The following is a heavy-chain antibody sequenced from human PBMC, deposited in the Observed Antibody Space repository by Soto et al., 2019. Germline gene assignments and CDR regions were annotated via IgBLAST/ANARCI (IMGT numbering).Heavy chain of an antibody. J-gene: IGHJ4*02. Sequence: LRLSCAASGFIFNTYSMNWVRQAPGKGLEWVSYISGSSQTIFYADSVRGRFTISRDNANNSTYLQMVSLRGEDTAVYYCARTLSWRRGPFDSWGQGTLVTVSS. CDR2: ISGSSQTI. CDR1: GFIFNTYS. V-gene: IGHV3-48*01. CDR3: ARTLSWRRGPFDS. D-gene: IGHD2-15*01.